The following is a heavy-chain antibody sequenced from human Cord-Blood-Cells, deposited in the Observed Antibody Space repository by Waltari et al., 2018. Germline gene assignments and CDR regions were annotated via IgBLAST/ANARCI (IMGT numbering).Heavy chain of an antibody. V-gene: IGHV1-18*01. CDR2: YSAYNGNT. D-gene: IGHD3-16*01. Sequence: QVQLVQSGAEVKKPGASVKVSCKASGYTFTSYGISWVRQAPGQGLEWMGWYSAYNGNTNYAQKLQGRGTMTTDTSTSTDYMELRSLRSDDTAVYYCAREHQFGGKPLAPNWFDPWGQGTLVTVSS. J-gene: IGHJ5*02. CDR1: GYTFTSYG. CDR3: AREHQFGGKPLAPNWFDP.